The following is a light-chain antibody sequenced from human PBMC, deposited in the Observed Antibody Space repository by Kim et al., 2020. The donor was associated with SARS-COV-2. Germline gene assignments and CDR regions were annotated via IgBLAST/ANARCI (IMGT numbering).Light chain of an antibody. Sequence: VSPGHTASITCSGDKLGEKSACWYQQRPGQSPMMVIYQDTKRPSGMSERFSGANSGSTATLTISGTQAMDEADYYCQAWDSSTVIFGGGTQLTVL. CDR3: QAWDSSTVI. CDR1: KLGEKS. V-gene: IGLV3-1*01. J-gene: IGLJ2*01. CDR2: QDT.